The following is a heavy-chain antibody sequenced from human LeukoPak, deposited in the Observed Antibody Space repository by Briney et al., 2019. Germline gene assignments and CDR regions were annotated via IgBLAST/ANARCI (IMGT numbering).Heavy chain of an antibody. CDR1: GFTFSSYA. CDR3: AKVVYGVVSYFDY. Sequence: GGSLRLSCAASGFTFSSYAMHWVRQAPGKGLEWVAVISYDGSNKYYADSVKGRFTISRDNSKNTLYLQMNSLRAEDTAVYYCAKVVYGVVSYFDYWGQGTLVTVSS. V-gene: IGHV3-30-3*01. CDR2: ISYDGSNK. J-gene: IGHJ4*02. D-gene: IGHD2-8*01.